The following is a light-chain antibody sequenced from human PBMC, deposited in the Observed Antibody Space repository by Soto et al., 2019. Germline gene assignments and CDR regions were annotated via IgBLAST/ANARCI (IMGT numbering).Light chain of an antibody. J-gene: IGKJ2*01. V-gene: IGKV1-39*01. Sequence: DIQMTQSPSSLSASVGDRVTITCRARPTISTYLNWYQQKPGKAPRLLIYDASSLLSGVPSRFSGSGSGTDFTLTIASLQPEDFSAYYCQQSDSTPYTVGQGTKVEI. CDR2: DAS. CDR1: PTISTY. CDR3: QQSDSTPYT.